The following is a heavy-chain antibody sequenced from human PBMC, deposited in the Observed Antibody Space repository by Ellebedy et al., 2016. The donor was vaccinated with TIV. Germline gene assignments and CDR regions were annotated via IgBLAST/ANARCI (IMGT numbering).Heavy chain of an antibody. Sequence: MPSETLSLTCTVSGGSISPYYWSWIRQPPGKGLEWIGYISYSGSTNYNPSLKSRVTISVDTSKNQFSLKLSSVTAADTAVYYCARGHVLRYFDWLWGLDYWGQGTLVTVSS. CDR3: ARGHVLRYFDWLWGLDY. J-gene: IGHJ4*02. CDR2: ISYSGST. D-gene: IGHD3-9*01. V-gene: IGHV4-59*12. CDR1: GGSISPYY.